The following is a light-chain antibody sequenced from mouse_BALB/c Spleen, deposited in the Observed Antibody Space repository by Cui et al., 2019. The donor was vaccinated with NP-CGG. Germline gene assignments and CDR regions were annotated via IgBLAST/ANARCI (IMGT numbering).Light chain of an antibody. CDR2: GTN. Sequence: QAVVTPESALPTAPGETATLTCRSSTRAVTTSNYANWVQEKPDHLFTGLIGGTNNRAPGVPARFSGSLIGDKAALTITGAQTEDEAIYFCALWYSNHWVFGGGTKLTVL. CDR1: TRAVTTSNY. V-gene: IGLV1*01. J-gene: IGLJ1*01. CDR3: ALWYSNHWV.